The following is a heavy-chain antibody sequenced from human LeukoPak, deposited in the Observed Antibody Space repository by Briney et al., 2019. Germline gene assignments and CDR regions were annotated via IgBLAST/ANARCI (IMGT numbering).Heavy chain of an antibody. J-gene: IGHJ4*02. CDR2: ISWNSGSI. V-gene: IGHV3-9*03. Sequence: PGGSLRLSCAASGFTFDDYAMHWVRQAPGKGLDWVAGISWNSGSIGYADSVKGRFTISRDHAKNSLYLQMNSLRAEDMALYYCARDTPLDYWGQGTLVTVSS. CDR3: ARDTPLDY. CDR1: GFTFDDYA.